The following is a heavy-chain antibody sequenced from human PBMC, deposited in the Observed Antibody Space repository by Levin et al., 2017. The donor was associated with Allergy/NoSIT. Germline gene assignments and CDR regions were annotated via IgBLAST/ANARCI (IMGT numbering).Heavy chain of an antibody. CDR3: ARGYGGNSASSFDY. J-gene: IGHJ4*02. CDR2: ISAYNGNT. V-gene: IGHV1-18*01. D-gene: IGHD4-23*01. CDR1: GYTFTSYG. Sequence: GESLKISCKASGYTFTSYGISWVRQAPGQGLEWMGWISAYNGNTNYAQKLQGRVTMTTDTSTSTAYMELRSLRSDDTAVYYCARGYGGNSASSFDYWGQGTLVTVSS.